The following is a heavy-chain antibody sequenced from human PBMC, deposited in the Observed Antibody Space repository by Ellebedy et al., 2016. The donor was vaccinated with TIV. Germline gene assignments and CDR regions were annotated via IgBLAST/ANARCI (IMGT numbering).Heavy chain of an antibody. CDR1: GFTFSSYS. J-gene: IGHJ6*02. CDR2: ISSSSSTI. Sequence: GESLKISCAASGFTFSSYSMNWVRQAPGKGLEWVSYISSSSSTIYYADSVKGRFTISRDNVKNSLYLQMNSLRTEDTAVYYCAREYYDILTGYHPLYYYYAMDVWGQGTTVTVSS. V-gene: IGHV3-48*04. D-gene: IGHD3-9*01. CDR3: AREYYDILTGYHPLYYYYAMDV.